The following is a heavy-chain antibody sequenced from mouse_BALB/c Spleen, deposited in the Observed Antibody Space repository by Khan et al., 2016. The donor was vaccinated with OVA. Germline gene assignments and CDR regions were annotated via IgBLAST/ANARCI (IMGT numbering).Heavy chain of an antibody. V-gene: IGHV5-17*02. Sequence: EVQLVESGGGLVQTGGSRKLSCAASGFTFSGFGMHWVRQTPEKGLEWVAYISDGSNTIYYADTVKGRFTITRDNPKNTLFLQMTSLRTEATAMDYCARTGYDYFDYWGQGTTVTVSS. J-gene: IGHJ2*01. CDR3: ARTGYDYFDY. CDR1: GFTFSGFG. CDR2: ISDGSNTI. D-gene: IGHD2-2*01.